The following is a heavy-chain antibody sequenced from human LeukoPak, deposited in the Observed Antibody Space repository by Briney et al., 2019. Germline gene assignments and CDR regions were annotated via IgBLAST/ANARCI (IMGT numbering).Heavy chain of an antibody. D-gene: IGHD3-10*01. J-gene: IGHJ6*03. CDR3: ARVGLASGYYMDV. CDR2: ISAYNGNT. Sequence: ASVKVSCKASGYTFTSYGISWVRQAPGQGLEWMGWISAYNGNTNYAQKFQGRVTMTRDTSISTAYMELSRLRSDDTAVYYCARVGLASGYYMDVWGKGTTVTVSS. V-gene: IGHV1-18*01. CDR1: GYTFTSYG.